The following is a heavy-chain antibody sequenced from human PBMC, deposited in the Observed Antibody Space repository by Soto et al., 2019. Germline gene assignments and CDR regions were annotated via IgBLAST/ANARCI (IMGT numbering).Heavy chain of an antibody. CDR1: GFNFRSYS. Sequence: EAQLVESGGGLVQPGGSLRLSCVASGFNFRSYSLSWVRRAPGKGLEWIAYIDTSSSLIYYADSVEGRFAISRDNAKNSLYLQVDSLRDEDTALYYCARDFLTGDAREAFEIWGQGTMVTVSS. CDR2: IDTSSSLI. J-gene: IGHJ3*02. CDR3: ARDFLTGDAREAFEI. V-gene: IGHV3-48*02. D-gene: IGHD7-27*01.